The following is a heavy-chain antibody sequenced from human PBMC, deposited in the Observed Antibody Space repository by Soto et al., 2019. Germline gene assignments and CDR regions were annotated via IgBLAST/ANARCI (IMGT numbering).Heavy chain of an antibody. J-gene: IGHJ3*02. Sequence: QVQLQESGPGLVKPSETLSLTCTVSGGSISSYYWSWIRQPPGKGLEWIGYIYYSGSTNYNPSLRSRITISVDAAKIHFTLKPSSVTAADTAVYYCAREGDSSRCDAWGAFDIWGQGTMVTLSS. CDR2: IYYSGST. CDR1: GGSISSYY. V-gene: IGHV4-59*01. CDR3: AREGDSSRCDAWGAFDI. D-gene: IGHD6-13*01.